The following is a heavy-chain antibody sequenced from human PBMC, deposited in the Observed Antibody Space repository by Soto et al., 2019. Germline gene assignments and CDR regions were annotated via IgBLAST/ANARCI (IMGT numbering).Heavy chain of an antibody. CDR1: GFTFSSYE. J-gene: IGHJ5*02. V-gene: IGHV3-48*03. Sequence: EVQLVESGGGLVQPGGSLRLSCAASGFTFSSYEMNWVRQAPGKGLEWVSYISSSGSTIYYADSVKGRFTISRDNAKNSLYLQMNSLRAEDTAVYYCASNVSPPGIAVKPSWFDPWGQGTLVTVSS. D-gene: IGHD6-19*01. CDR2: ISSSGSTI. CDR3: ASNVSPPGIAVKPSWFDP.